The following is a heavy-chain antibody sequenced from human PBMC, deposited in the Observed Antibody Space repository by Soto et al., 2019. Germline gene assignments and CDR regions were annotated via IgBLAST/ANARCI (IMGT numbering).Heavy chain of an antibody. D-gene: IGHD2-15*01. CDR2: IYYSGST. Sequence: QLQLQESGPGLVKPSETLSLTCTVSGGSISDSSYFWDWIRQPPGKGLEWIGSIYYSGSTYYNLSLKSRVTISVDTSKNQFSLKLSSVTAADTAVYYCARRGVSSYYSNYWGLGTLVTVSS. CDR3: ARRGVSSYYSNY. V-gene: IGHV4-39*01. CDR1: GGSISDSSYF. J-gene: IGHJ4*02.